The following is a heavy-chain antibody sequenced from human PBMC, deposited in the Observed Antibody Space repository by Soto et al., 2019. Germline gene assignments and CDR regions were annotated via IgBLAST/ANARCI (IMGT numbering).Heavy chain of an antibody. CDR2: MNANSGNT. Sequence: QVQLVQSGAEVKKPGASVKVSCKASGYTFTSYDINWVRQATGQGPERMGWMNANSGNTGYAQKLQGRVTTTRNTSISTAYMERSSRRSEDTAVYCCARGDDYGSMDVWGQGATVTVSS. J-gene: IGHJ6*02. D-gene: IGHD4-17*01. CDR1: GYTFTSYD. CDR3: ARGDDYGSMDV. V-gene: IGHV1-8*01.